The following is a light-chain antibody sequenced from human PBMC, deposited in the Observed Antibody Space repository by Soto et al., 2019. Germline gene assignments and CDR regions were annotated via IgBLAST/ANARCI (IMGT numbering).Light chain of an antibody. CDR2: GSS. J-gene: IGKJ5*01. V-gene: IGKV3-15*01. CDR1: QTVSTN. CDR3: QQYSNWPPAIN. Sequence: MTQSPSSLSASVGDRVTITCRASQTVSTNLAWFQRKAGQPPRLLIYGSSTRATGVPDRFSGSGSGTEFALIISSLQSEDVAVYYCQQYSNWPPAINFGQGTRLEIK.